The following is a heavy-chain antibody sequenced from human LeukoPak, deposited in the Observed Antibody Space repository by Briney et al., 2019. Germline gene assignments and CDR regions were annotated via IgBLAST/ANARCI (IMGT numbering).Heavy chain of an antibody. CDR1: GYTFTSYD. Sequence: GASVKVSCKASGYTFTSYDINWVRQATGQGLEWVGWMNPNSGNTGYAQKFQGRVTMTRNTSISTAYMELSSLRSEDTAVYYCARGRQQWLAYAFDIWGQGTMVTVSS. CDR3: ARGRQQWLAYAFDI. D-gene: IGHD6-19*01. V-gene: IGHV1-8*01. J-gene: IGHJ3*02. CDR2: MNPNSGNT.